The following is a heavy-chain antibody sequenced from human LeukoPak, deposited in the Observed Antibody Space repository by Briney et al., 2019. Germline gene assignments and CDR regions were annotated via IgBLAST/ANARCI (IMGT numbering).Heavy chain of an antibody. J-gene: IGHJ4*02. CDR2: IGDSGDNT. V-gene: IGHV3-23*01. CDR3: AKELYRSGWMFDY. CDR1: GFTFSSFA. D-gene: IGHD6-19*01. Sequence: GGSLRLSCAASGFTFSSFAMTWVRQAPGKGLEWVSTIGDSGDNTYYADSVKGRFTISRDNSKNTLYLQMNSLRAEHTAVYYCAKELYRSGWMFDYWGQGTLVTVSS.